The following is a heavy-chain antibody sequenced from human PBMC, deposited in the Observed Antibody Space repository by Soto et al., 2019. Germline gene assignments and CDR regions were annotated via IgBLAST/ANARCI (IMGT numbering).Heavy chain of an antibody. D-gene: IGHD2-15*01. J-gene: IGHJ6*03. V-gene: IGHV3-7*01. Sequence: GGSLRLSCAASGFTFSSYGMSWVRQAPGKGLEWVANIKQDGSEKYYVDSVKGRFTISRDNAKNSLYLQMNSLRAEDTAVYYGARVRCSGGSSYSKSLYHIDDWGKETTVRVSS. CDR1: GFTFSSYG. CDR2: IKQDGSEK. CDR3: ARVRCSGGSSYSKSLYHIDD.